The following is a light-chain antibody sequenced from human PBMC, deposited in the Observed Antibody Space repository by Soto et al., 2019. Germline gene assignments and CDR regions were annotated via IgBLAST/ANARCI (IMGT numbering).Light chain of an antibody. J-gene: IGLJ2*01. CDR2: NNH. V-gene: IGLV1-44*01. Sequence: QSVVTQPPSASGTPGQRVTISCSGSSSNIGSNVVNWYQQLPGTAPKLLIYNNHQRPSGVPDRFSGSKSGTSASLAISGLQSEDEADYYCATWDDSLVVFGGGTKLTVL. CDR1: SSNIGSNV. CDR3: ATWDDSLVV.